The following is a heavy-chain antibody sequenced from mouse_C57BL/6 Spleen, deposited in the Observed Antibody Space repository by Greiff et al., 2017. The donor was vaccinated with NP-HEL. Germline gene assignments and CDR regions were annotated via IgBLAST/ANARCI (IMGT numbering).Heavy chain of an antibody. J-gene: IGHJ4*01. CDR3: ARHPYGEDYTMDY. CDR1: GFTFSDYG. D-gene: IGHD1-1*01. CDR2: ISNLAYSI. Sequence: EVMLVESGGGLVQPGGSLKLSCAASGFTFSDYGMAWVRQAPRKGPEWVAFISNLAYSIYYADTVTGRFTISRENAKNTLYLEMSSLRSEDTAMYYCARHPYGEDYTMDYWGQGTSVTVSS. V-gene: IGHV5-15*01.